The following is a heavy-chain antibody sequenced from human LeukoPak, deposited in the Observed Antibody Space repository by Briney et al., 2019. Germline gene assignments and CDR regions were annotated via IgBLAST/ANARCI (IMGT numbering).Heavy chain of an antibody. CDR1: GGSISSYY. D-gene: IGHD3-3*01. Sequence: SETLSLTCTVSGGSISSYYWSWTRQAPGKGLEWIGSIYYSGSTNYNPSLKSPVTISVDTSKNHFSLKLSSVTAADTAVYYCAREPGGDFWSGYYKGNWFDPWGQGTLVTVSS. J-gene: IGHJ5*02. CDR3: AREPGGDFWSGYYKGNWFDP. CDR2: IYYSGST. V-gene: IGHV4-59*01.